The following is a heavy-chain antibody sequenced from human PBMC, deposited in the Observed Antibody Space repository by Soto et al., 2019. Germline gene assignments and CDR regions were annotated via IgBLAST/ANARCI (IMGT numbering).Heavy chain of an antibody. Sequence: EVQLVESGGGLVQPGGSLRLSCAASGFTFNTYWMSWVRQAPGKGLEWVANIKPDGSATDYVDSVKGRFTISRDKANNSLFLQMNSLRAEDKAVYYCARNGRWGHGTFVNASS. J-gene: IGHJ4*01. D-gene: IGHD2-8*01. CDR3: ARNGR. CDR1: GFTFNTYW. V-gene: IGHV3-7*05. CDR2: IKPDGSAT.